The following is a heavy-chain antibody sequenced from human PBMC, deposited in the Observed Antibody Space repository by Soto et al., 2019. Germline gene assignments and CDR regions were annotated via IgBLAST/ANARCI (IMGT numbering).Heavy chain of an antibody. CDR1: GFTLRTYT. CDR2: ISSTTNYI. J-gene: IGHJ4*02. V-gene: IGHV3-21*06. Sequence: PGGSLRLSCAASGFTLRTYTMNWVRQAPGKGLEWVSSISSTTNYIYYGDSMKGRFTISRDNAKNSLYLEMNSLRAEDTAVYYCARESEDLTSNFDYWGQGTLVTVSS. CDR3: ARESEDLTSNFDY.